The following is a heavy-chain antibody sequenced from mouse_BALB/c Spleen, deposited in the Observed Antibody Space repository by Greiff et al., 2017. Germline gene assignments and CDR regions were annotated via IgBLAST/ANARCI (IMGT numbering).Heavy chain of an antibody. Sequence: LQQPGSELVRPGASVKLSCKASGYTFTSYWMHWVKQRHGQGLEWIGNIYPGSGSTNYDEKFKSKGTLTVDTSSSTAYMHLSSLTSEDSAVYYCTRSRIYYGNHYAMDYWGQGTSVTVSS. CDR2: IYPGSGST. CDR1: GYTFTSYW. V-gene: IGHV1S22*01. J-gene: IGHJ4*01. CDR3: TRSRIYYGNHYAMDY. D-gene: IGHD2-1*01.